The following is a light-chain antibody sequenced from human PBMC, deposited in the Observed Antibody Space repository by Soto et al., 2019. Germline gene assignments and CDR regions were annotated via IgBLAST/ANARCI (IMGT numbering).Light chain of an antibody. J-gene: IGLJ1*01. V-gene: IGLV2-14*01. CDR2: EVT. Sequence: VLTQPASVSGSPGQSIAISCTGSSSDVGIYNYVSWYQQHPGKVPKLIIYEVTNRPSGVSNRFSGSKSGNTASLTISGLQAEDEADYYCSSYTTSSTRVFGTGTKVTVL. CDR1: SSDVGIYNY. CDR3: SSYTTSSTRV.